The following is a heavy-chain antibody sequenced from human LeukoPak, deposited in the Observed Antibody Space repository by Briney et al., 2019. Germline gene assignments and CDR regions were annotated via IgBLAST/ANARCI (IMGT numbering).Heavy chain of an antibody. CDR1: GFTFDDYA. CDR2: ISWNSGSI. V-gene: IGHV3-9*03. CDR3: AKDLRAYDILTGSGGLGY. Sequence: GRSLRLSCAASGFTFDDYAMHWVRQAPGKGLEWVSGISWNSGSIGCADSVKGRFTISRDNAKNSLYLQMNSLRAEDMALYYCAKDLRAYDILTGSGGLGYWGQGTLVTVSS. D-gene: IGHD3-9*01. J-gene: IGHJ4*02.